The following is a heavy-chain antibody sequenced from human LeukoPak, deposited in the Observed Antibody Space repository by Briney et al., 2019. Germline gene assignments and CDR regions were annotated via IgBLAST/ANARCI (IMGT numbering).Heavy chain of an antibody. CDR3: ARVYGDYLSY. J-gene: IGHJ4*02. V-gene: IGHV3-7*03. Sequence: GGSLRLSCAASGFTFSNYWMSWVRQAPGKGLEWVANIKQDGSEKYYVDSVKGRFTISRDNAKNSLYLQRNSLRAEDTAVYYCARVYGDYLSYWGQGTLVTVSS. D-gene: IGHD4-17*01. CDR2: IKQDGSEK. CDR1: GFTFSNYW.